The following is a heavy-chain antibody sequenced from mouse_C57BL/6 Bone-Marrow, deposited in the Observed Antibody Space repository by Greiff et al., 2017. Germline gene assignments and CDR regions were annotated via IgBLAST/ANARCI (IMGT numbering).Heavy chain of an antibody. CDR3: AREGLTGTD. CDR2: IYIGNGYT. J-gene: IGHJ2*01. Sequence: VQLQQSGAELVRPGSSVKMSCKTSGYTFTSYGINWVKQRPGQGLEWIGYIYIGNGYTEYNAKFKGKATLTSDTSSSTAYMQRSRLTDEDSAIYVCAREGLTGTDGGQGTTLTVSS. V-gene: IGHV1-58*01. D-gene: IGHD4-1*01. CDR1: GYTFTSYG.